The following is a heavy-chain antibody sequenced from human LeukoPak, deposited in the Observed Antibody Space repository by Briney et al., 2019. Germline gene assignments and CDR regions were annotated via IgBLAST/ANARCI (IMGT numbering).Heavy chain of an antibody. CDR1: GFTFSSYS. CDR3: AREVGASLR. J-gene: IGHJ4*02. V-gene: IGHV3-21*01. D-gene: IGHD1-26*01. Sequence: TGGSLRLSCAASGFTFSSYSMNWGRQAPGKGLEWVSSISSSSSYIYYADSVKGRFTISRDNAKNSLYLQMNSLRAEDTAVYYCAREVGASLRWGQGTLVTVSS. CDR2: ISSSSSYI.